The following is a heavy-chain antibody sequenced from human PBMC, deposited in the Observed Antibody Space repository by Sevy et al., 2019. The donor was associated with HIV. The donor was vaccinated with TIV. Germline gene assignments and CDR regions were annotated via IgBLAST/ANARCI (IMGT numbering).Heavy chain of an antibody. CDR2: LIGGGSRT. J-gene: IGHJ6*02. V-gene: IGHV3-23*01. CDR3: AKRRVQSGLSGGGANYGMDV. CDR1: GFPFSNFA. Sequence: GGSLRLSCAASGFPFSNFAMSWVRQAPGKGLEWVSTLIGGGSRTYYADSVTGRFIISRDTSRNTLYLQMNSLRAEDTAIYYCAKRRVQSGLSGGGANYGMDVCGRRTTVTVSS. D-gene: IGHD2-8*02.